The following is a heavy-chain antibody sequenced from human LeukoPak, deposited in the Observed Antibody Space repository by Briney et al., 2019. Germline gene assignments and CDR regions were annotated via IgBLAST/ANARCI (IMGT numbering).Heavy chain of an antibody. CDR3: ARPENEDEDSSGYYKESAEYFQH. Sequence: ASVKVSCKASGYTFTGYYMHWVRQAPGQGLEWMGWINPNSGGTNYAQKFQGRVTMTRDTSISTAYMELSSLRSEDTAVYYCARPENEDEDSSGYYKESAEYFQHWGQGTLVTVSS. CDR1: GYTFTGYY. D-gene: IGHD3-22*01. J-gene: IGHJ1*01. V-gene: IGHV1-2*02. CDR2: INPNSGGT.